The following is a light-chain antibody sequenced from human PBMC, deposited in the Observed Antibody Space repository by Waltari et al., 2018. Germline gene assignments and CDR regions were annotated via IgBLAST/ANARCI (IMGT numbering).Light chain of an antibody. J-gene: IGKJ4*01. CDR2: AAS. CDR3: QQSYSIPLT. V-gene: IGKV1-39*01. CDR1: QPISTY. Sequence: DIQMTQSPSSLSASVGDRVTITCRAGQPISTYLNWYQQKLGQAPKLLIYAASSLQSGVPSRLSGSGSGTDFTLTISSLQPEDFATYYCQQSYSIPLTVGGGTKVEIK.